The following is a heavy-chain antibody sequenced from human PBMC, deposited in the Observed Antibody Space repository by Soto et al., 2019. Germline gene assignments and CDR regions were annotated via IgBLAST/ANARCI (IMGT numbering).Heavy chain of an antibody. CDR2: IYPGDSDT. V-gene: IGHV5-51*01. CDR3: ARTYYDFWSGYYSDY. J-gene: IGHJ4*02. D-gene: IGHD3-3*01. Sequence: PGESLKISCKGSGYSFTSYWIGWVRQMPGKGLERMGIIYPGDSDTRYSPSFQGQVTISADKSISTAYLQWSSLKASDTAMYYCARTYYDFWSGYYSDYWGQGTLVTVS. CDR1: GYSFTSYW.